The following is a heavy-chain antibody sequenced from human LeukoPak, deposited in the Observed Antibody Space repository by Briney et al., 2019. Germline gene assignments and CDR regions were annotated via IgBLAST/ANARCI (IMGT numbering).Heavy chain of an antibody. V-gene: IGHV1-18*01. CDR2: ISAYNGNT. D-gene: IGHD2-2*01. Sequence: ASVKVSCKASGYTFTSYGISWARQAPGQGLEWMGWISAYNGNTNYAQKLQGRVTMTTDTSTSTAYMELRSLRSDDTAVYYCAIHWGYCTSTDCPRYYFDYWGQGTLVTVSS. J-gene: IGHJ4*02. CDR3: AIHWGYCTSTDCPRYYFDY. CDR1: GYTFTSYG.